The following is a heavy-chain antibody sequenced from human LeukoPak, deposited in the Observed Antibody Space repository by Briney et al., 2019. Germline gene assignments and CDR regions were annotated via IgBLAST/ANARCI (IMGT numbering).Heavy chain of an antibody. CDR1: GGSISSGSYY. Sequence: SQTLSLTCTVPGGSISSGSYYWSWIRQPAGKGQEWIGRIYTSGGTNYNPSLKTRVPISVDTPKNQCSLKLSSVTAADPAVYYCARGVHDYVWGSYRRYCYYYLDVWGKGSTVTVSS. D-gene: IGHD3-16*02. J-gene: IGHJ6*03. V-gene: IGHV4-61*02. CDR3: ARGVHDYVWGSYRRYCYYYLDV. CDR2: IYTSGGT.